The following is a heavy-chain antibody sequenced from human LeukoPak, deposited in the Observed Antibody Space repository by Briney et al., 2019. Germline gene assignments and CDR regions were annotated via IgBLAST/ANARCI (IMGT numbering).Heavy chain of an antibody. CDR2: IYTSGST. Sequence: EASETLSLTCTVSGGSISSGSYYWSWIRQPAGKGLEWIGRIYTSGSTNYNPSLKSRVTISVDTSKNQFSLKLSSVTAADTAVYYCARDLLVVVPAVTNWFDPWGQGTLVTVSS. J-gene: IGHJ5*02. V-gene: IGHV4-61*02. D-gene: IGHD2-2*01. CDR3: ARDLLVVVPAVTNWFDP. CDR1: GGSISSGSYY.